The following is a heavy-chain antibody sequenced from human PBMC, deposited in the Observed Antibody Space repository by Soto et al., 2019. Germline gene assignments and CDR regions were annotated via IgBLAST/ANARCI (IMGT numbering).Heavy chain of an antibody. CDR1: GYTFTSYD. V-gene: IGHV1-8*01. J-gene: IGHJ5*02. D-gene: IGHD6-6*01. CDR2: MNPNSGNT. Sequence: ASVKVSCKASGYTFTSYDINWVRQAPGQGLEWMGWMNPNSGNTGYAQKFQGRVTMTRNTSISTAYMELSSLRSEDTAAYYCARGRRVAARPKNWFDPWGQGTLVTVSS. CDR3: ARGRRVAARPKNWFDP.